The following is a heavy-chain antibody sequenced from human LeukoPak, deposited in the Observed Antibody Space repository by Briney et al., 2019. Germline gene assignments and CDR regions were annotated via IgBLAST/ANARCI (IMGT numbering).Heavy chain of an antibody. CDR2: FDPEDGET. Sequence: ASVKVSCKVSGYTLTELSMHWVRQAPGKGLEWMGGFDPEDGETIYAQKFQGRVTMTTDTSTSTAYMELRSLRSDDTAVYYCARDPPYSSSYYYYGMDVWGQGTTVTVSS. CDR3: ARDPPYSSSYYYYGMDV. D-gene: IGHD6-13*01. V-gene: IGHV1-24*01. CDR1: GYTLTELS. J-gene: IGHJ6*02.